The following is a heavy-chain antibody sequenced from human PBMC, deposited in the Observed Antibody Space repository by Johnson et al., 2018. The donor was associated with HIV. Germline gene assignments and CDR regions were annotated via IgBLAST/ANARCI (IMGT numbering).Heavy chain of an antibody. CDR1: GFTFADYV. Sequence: VQVVESGGGLVRPGGSLRLSCTASGFTFADYVMTWVRQAPGKGLEWVGFIRSKAYGGTTEYAASVKGRFTISRDDSKSIGYLQMNSLKTEDTAVYYCTRVPYYDSSGYYLRAFDIWGQGTMVTVSS. CDR3: TRVPYYDSSGYYLRAFDI. CDR2: IRSKAYGGTT. D-gene: IGHD3-22*01. J-gene: IGHJ3*02. V-gene: IGHV3-49*04.